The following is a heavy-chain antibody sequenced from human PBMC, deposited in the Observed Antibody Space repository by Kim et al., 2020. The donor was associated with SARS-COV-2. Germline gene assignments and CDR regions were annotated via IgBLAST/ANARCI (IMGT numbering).Heavy chain of an antibody. D-gene: IGHD5-18*01. J-gene: IGHJ4*02. CDR3: ARVRYGRYVDH. V-gene: IGHV3-23*01. Sequence: DYASSVKSRCTISRDKSQNTVHLNMDSLRAEDTAIYYCARVRYGRYVDHWGKGILVTVSS.